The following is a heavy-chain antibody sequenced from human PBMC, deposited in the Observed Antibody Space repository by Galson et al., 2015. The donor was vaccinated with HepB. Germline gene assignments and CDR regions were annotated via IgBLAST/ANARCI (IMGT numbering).Heavy chain of an antibody. CDR3: ARDLGMTGLDY. Sequence: SVKVSCKASGYSFTGYYMHWVRQAPGQGLEWMGRVNPNSGGTNYAQKFQGRVTMTRDTSISTAYMELSSLRSDDTAVYYCARDLGMTGLDYWGQGTLVTVSS. CDR1: GYSFTGYY. V-gene: IGHV1-2*06. J-gene: IGHJ4*02. CDR2: VNPNSGGT. D-gene: IGHD3-9*01.